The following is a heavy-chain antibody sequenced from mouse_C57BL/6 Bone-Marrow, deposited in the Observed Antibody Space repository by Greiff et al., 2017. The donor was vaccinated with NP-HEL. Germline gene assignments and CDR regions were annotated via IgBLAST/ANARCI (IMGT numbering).Heavy chain of an antibody. J-gene: IGHJ2*01. Sequence: VQLQQSGAELVRPGSSVKMSCKTSGYTFTSYGINWVKQRPGQGLEWIGYIYLGNGYTEYNEKFKGKATLTSDTSSSTAYMQLSSLTSEDSAIYFCARRGTGYFDYWGQGTTLTVSS. CDR1: GYTFTSYG. CDR3: ARRGTGYFDY. V-gene: IGHV1-58*01. D-gene: IGHD4-1*01. CDR2: IYLGNGYT.